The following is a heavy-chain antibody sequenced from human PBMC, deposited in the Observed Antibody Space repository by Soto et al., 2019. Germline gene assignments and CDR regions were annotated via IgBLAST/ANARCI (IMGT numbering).Heavy chain of an antibody. V-gene: IGHV3-21*01. J-gene: IGHJ5*02. D-gene: IGHD2-15*01. CDR2: ISSSASHI. CDR3: ERGYTGYCSGGTCYWFDP. Sequence: EVQLVESGGGLVKPGGSLRLSCAASGFSFSSYSMNWVRQAPGKGLEWVSSISSSASHINYADSVKGRCTISRDNAKKSQYLQMTRWRAEATAVYYCERGYTGYCSGGTCYWFDPWGQRTLVTVSS. CDR1: GFSFSSYS.